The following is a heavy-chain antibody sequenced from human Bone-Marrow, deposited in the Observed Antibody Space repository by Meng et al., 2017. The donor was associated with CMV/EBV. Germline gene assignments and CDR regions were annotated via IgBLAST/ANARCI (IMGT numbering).Heavy chain of an antibody. Sequence: SETLSLTCTVSGYSISSGYYWGWIRQPPGKGLEWIGSIYYSGSTYYNPSLKSRVTTSVDTSKNQFSLKLSSVTAADTAVYYCARDKLGAARDQYNWFDPWGQGTLVTVSS. J-gene: IGHJ5*02. D-gene: IGHD6-6*01. CDR3: ARDKLGAARDQYNWFDP. CDR1: GYSISSGYY. CDR2: IYYSGST. V-gene: IGHV4-38-2*02.